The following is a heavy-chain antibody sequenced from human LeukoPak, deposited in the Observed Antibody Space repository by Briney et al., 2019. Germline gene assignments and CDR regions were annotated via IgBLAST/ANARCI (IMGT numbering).Heavy chain of an antibody. CDR2: IYTSGST. V-gene: IGHV4-61*02. Sequence: SQTLSLTCTVSGGSISSGSYYWSWIRQPAGKGLEWIGRIYTSGSTNCNPSLKSRVTISLDTSKNHFSLKLSSVTAADTAVYYCARHGGMVRGFSDAFDIWGQGTMVTVSS. CDR3: ARHGGMVRGFSDAFDI. CDR1: GGSISSGSYY. D-gene: IGHD3-10*01. J-gene: IGHJ3*02.